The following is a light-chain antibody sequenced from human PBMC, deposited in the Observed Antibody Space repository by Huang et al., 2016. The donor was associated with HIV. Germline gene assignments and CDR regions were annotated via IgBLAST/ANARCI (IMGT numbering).Light chain of an antibody. V-gene: IGKV3-20*01. CDR1: QCLSSNY. Sequence: EIVLTQSPGTLSLSPGERATLSCRASQCLSSNYLAWYQQKPGQAPRLLIYGASSRATGIPDRFSGSGSGTDFTITISRLEPADFAVYYCQQYGTSPPYTFGQGTKLEIE. J-gene: IGKJ2*01. CDR3: QQYGTSPPYT. CDR2: GAS.